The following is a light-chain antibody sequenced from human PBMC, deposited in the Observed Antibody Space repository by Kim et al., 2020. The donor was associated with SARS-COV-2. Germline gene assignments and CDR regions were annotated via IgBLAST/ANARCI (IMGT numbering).Light chain of an antibody. CDR3: AAWDDSLNGYV. CDR2: TNN. J-gene: IGLJ1*01. V-gene: IGLV1-44*01. Sequence: QTVTISCSGSSSNIGSNNVNWYQQLPGTATKRLIHTNNQRPSGVPDRFSGSKSGTSASLAISGLQSEDEADYHCAAWDDSLNGYVFGTGTKVTV. CDR1: SSNIGSNN.